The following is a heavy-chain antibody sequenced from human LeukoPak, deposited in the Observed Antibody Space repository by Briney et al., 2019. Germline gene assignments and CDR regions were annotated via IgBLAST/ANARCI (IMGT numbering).Heavy chain of an antibody. CDR2: IYSSGT. D-gene: IGHD3-10*01. Sequence: SETLSLTCTVSGGSISSYYLSWIRQPAGKGLEWIGRIYSSGTDYNPSLKSRVTMSADTSRNQVSLTLSSVSAADTAVYYCARDSGTTGEVKFDPWGQATLVTVSS. V-gene: IGHV4-4*07. J-gene: IGHJ5*02. CDR1: GGSISSYY. CDR3: ARDSGTTGEVKFDP.